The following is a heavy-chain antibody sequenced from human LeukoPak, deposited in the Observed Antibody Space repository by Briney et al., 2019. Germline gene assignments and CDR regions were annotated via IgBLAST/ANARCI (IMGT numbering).Heavy chain of an antibody. CDR1: GFTFSSYW. CDR2: IKKDGSEK. V-gene: IGHV3-7*01. J-gene: IGHJ3*02. Sequence: GGSLRLSCAASGFTFSSYWMSWVRQAPGKGLEWVANIKKDGSEKYYVDSVKGRFTISRDNAKNSLYLQMNSLRAEDTAVYYCARERVLLWFGELFPDAFDIWGQGTMVTVSS. D-gene: IGHD3-10*01. CDR3: ARERVLLWFGELFPDAFDI.